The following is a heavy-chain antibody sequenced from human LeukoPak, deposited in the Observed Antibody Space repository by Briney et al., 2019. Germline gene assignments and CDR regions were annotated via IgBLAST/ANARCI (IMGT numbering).Heavy chain of an antibody. D-gene: IGHD6-19*01. CDR1: GFTFSSYA. Sequence: PGRSLRLSCAASGFTFSSYAMHWVRQAPGKGLEWVAVISYDGSNKYYADSVKGRFTISRDNSKNTLYLQMNSLRAEDTAVYYCAKSNSGWYVPPSDWGQGTLVTVSS. CDR2: ISYDGSNK. CDR3: AKSNSGWYVPPSD. V-gene: IGHV3-30*01. J-gene: IGHJ4*02.